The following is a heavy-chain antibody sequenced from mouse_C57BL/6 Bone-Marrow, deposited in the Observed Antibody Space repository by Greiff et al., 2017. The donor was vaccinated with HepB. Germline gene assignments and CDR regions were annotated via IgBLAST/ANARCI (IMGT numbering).Heavy chain of an antibody. V-gene: IGHV5-9*01. CDR2: ISGGGGNT. Sequence: EVNLVESGGGLVKPGGSLKLSCAASGFTFSSYTMSWVRQTPEKRLEWVATISGGGGNTYYPDSVKGRFTISRDNAKNTLYLQMSSLRSEDTALYYCARHRGETYGNFPWFAYWGQGTLVTVSA. CDR3: ARHRGETYGNFPWFAY. D-gene: IGHD2-1*01. J-gene: IGHJ3*01. CDR1: GFTFSSYT.